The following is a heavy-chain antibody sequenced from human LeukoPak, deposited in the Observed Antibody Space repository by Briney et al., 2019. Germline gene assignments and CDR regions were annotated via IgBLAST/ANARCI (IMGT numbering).Heavy chain of an antibody. CDR3: ARGMPQLVVVITATGYFDP. CDR1: GYTFTGYY. CDR2: VNPNSGGT. J-gene: IGHJ5*02. Sequence: ASVKVSCKASGYTFTGYYMHWVRQAPGQGLEWMGWVNPNSGGTNYAQKFQGRVTMTRDTSISTAYMELSRLRSDDTAVYYCARGMPQLVVVITATGYFDPWGQGTLVTVSS. D-gene: IGHD3-22*01. V-gene: IGHV1-2*02.